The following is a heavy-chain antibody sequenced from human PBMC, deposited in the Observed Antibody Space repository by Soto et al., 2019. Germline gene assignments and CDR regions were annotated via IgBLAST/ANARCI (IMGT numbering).Heavy chain of an antibody. J-gene: IGHJ5*01. Sequence: GWSLRLSCAASGFPFSSYAMTWVRQAPGKGLEWVSGVSASGGSTFYADFVKGRVTISRDNSKRMVFLQMDSLRAEDTAVYYCASSPPTDYGDFFDSWGQGTLVTVSS. CDR1: GFPFSSYA. CDR2: VSASGGST. D-gene: IGHD4-17*01. V-gene: IGHV3-23*01. CDR3: ASSPPTDYGDFFDS.